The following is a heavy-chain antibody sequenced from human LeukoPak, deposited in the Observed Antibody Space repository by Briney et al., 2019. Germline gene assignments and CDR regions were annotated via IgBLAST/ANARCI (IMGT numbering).Heavy chain of an antibody. Sequence: GGSLRLSCAASGFTVRSYWMHWVRQAQGKGLVWVSRINSDGSSTSYADSVKGRLTISRDNAKNTLYLQMNSLRDEDTAVYYCAKGGRNVIDYWGQGTLVTVSS. J-gene: IGHJ4*02. CDR3: AKGGRNVIDY. CDR1: GFTVRSYW. V-gene: IGHV3-74*01. D-gene: IGHD1-26*01. CDR2: INSDGSST.